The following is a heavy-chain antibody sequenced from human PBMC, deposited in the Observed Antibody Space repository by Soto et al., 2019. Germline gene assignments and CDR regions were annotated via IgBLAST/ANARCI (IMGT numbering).Heavy chain of an antibody. CDR2: INPNSGGT. CDR1: GYTFTGYY. CDR3: ARSASRGDIVVVPAAMTDGYYGMDV. Sequence: SVKGSCKASGYTFTGYYMHWVRQAPGQGLEWMGWINPNSGGTNYAQKFQGWVTMTRDTSISTAYMELSRLRSDDTAVYYCARSASRGDIVVVPAAMTDGYYGMDVWGQGTTVTVSS. D-gene: IGHD2-2*01. V-gene: IGHV1-2*04. J-gene: IGHJ6*02.